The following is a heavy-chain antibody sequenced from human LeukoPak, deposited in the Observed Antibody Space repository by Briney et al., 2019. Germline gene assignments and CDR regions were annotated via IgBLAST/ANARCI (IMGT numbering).Heavy chain of an antibody. CDR1: GYTFTSYG. V-gene: IGHV1-18*01. D-gene: IGHD6-13*01. CDR3: ARGPSYLAAAGKGIFDY. Sequence: ASVKVSCKASGYTFTSYGISWVRQAPGQGLEWMGWISAYNGNTNYAQKLQGRVTMTTGTSTSTAYMELRSLRSDDTAVYYCARGPSYLAAAGKGIFDYWGQGTLVTVSS. J-gene: IGHJ4*02. CDR2: ISAYNGNT.